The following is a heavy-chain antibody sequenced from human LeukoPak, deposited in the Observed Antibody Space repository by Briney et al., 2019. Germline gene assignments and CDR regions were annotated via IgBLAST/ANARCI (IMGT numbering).Heavy chain of an antibody. Sequence: PGGSLRLSCAASGFTFSSYSMNWVRQAPGKGLEWVSSISSSSSYIYYADSVKGRFTISRDNAKNSLYLQMNSLRAEDTAVYYCARVGDWNGYFDYWGQGTLVTVSS. V-gene: IGHV3-21*01. CDR1: GFTFSSYS. CDR3: ARVGDWNGYFDY. D-gene: IGHD1-1*01. J-gene: IGHJ4*02. CDR2: ISSSSSYI.